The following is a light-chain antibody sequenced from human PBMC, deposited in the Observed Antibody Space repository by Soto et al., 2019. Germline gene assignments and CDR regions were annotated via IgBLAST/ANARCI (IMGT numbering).Light chain of an antibody. CDR3: QQSYSISLT. V-gene: IGKV1-39*01. J-gene: IGKJ4*01. CDR1: QSISSY. CDR2: AAS. Sequence: DIPMTQSPSSLSASVGDRVTITCRASQSISSYLNWYQQKPGKAPKLVIYAASSLQSGVPSRFSGSGSGTDFTLTISSLQPEDFATYYCQQSYSISLTFGGGTKVEIK.